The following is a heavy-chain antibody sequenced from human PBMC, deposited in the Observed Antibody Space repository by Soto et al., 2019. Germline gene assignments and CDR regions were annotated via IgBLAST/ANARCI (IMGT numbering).Heavy chain of an antibody. J-gene: IGHJ4*02. Sequence: QVQLVQSGAEVKNPGASVKVSCKASGYTFTNYGISWVRQAPGQGLEWMGWISAYNGNTDYAQKLQGRVTMTTDTSTSTAYMELRSLRSDDTAVYYCARVGAYCVSTSCHDYWGQGTLVTVSS. D-gene: IGHD2-2*01. V-gene: IGHV1-18*01. CDR2: ISAYNGNT. CDR3: ARVGAYCVSTSCHDY. CDR1: GYTFTNYG.